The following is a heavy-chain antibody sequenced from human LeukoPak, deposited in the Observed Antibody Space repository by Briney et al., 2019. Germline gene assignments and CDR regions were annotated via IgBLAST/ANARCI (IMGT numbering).Heavy chain of an antibody. Sequence: GGSLRLSCAASGFTFSSYGMHWVRQAPGKGLEWVAFIRYDGSNKYYADSVKGRFTISRDNSKNTLYLQMNSLRAEDTAVYYCAKDLFDGYDILTGYHSYMDVWGKGTTVTISS. CDR1: GFTFSSYG. CDR2: IRYDGSNK. V-gene: IGHV3-30*02. D-gene: IGHD3-9*01. CDR3: AKDLFDGYDILTGYHSYMDV. J-gene: IGHJ6*03.